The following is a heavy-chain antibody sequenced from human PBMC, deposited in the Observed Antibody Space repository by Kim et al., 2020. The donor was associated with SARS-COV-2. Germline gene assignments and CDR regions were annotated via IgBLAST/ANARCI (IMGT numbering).Heavy chain of an antibody. CDR3: ARDMPGIAAAGTFY. V-gene: IGHV3-30*04. J-gene: IGHJ4*02. D-gene: IGHD6-13*01. CDR2: ISYDGSNK. Sequence: GGSLRLSCAASGFTFSSYAMHWVRQAPGKGLEWVAVISYDGSNKYYADSVKGRFTISRDNSKNTLYLQMNSLRAEDTAVYYCARDMPGIAAAGTFYWGQG. CDR1: GFTFSSYA.